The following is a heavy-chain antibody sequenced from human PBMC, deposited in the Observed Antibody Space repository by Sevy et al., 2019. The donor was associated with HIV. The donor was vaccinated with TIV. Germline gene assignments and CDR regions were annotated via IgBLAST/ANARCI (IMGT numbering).Heavy chain of an antibody. CDR2: IWYDGSNK. J-gene: IGHJ4*02. D-gene: IGHD1-20*01. V-gene: IGHV3-33*01. CDR3: ARDNNWNDSELDY. CDR1: GFTFSSYG. Sequence: GGSLGLSCAASGFTFSSYGMHWVRQAPGKGLEWVAVIWYDGSNKYYADSVKGRFTISRDNSKNTLYLQMNSLRAEDTAVYYCARDNNWNDSELDYWGQGTLVTVSS.